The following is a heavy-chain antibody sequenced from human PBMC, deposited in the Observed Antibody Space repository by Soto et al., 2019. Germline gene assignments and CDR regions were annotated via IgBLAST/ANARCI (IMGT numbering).Heavy chain of an antibody. CDR3: ARKTVVDWYFDL. V-gene: IGHV4-38-2*01. CDR2: IYHSGST. CDR1: GYSISSGYY. J-gene: IGHJ2*01. Sequence: PSETLSLTCAVSGYSISSGYYWGWIRQSPGKGLEWIGSIYHSGSTYYNPSLKSRVTISVDTSKDQFSLKLSSVTAADTAVYYCARKTVVDWYFDLWGRGTLVTVSS. D-gene: IGHD2-15*01.